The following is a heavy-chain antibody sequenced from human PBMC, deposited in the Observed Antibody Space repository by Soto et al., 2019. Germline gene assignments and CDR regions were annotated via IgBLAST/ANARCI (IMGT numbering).Heavy chain of an antibody. V-gene: IGHV1-2*02. Sequence: ASVKVSCKASGYTFTGYYMHWVRQAPGQGLEWMGWINPNSGGTNYAQKFQGRVTMTRDTSISTAYMELSRLRSDDTAVYYCARVYQLRLGELSSGDGMDVWGQGTTVTVS. J-gene: IGHJ6*02. D-gene: IGHD3-16*02. CDR2: INPNSGGT. CDR3: ARVYQLRLGELSSGDGMDV. CDR1: GYTFTGYY.